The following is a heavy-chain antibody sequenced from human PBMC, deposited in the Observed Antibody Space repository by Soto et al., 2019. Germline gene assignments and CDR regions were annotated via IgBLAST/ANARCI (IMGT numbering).Heavy chain of an antibody. D-gene: IGHD5-12*01. J-gene: IGHJ4*02. V-gene: IGHV4-61*01. CDR1: GGSVSSGSYY. CDR3: ALGGYSGYDLFDY. Sequence: SETLSLTCTVSGGSVSSGSYYWSWIRQPPGKGLEWIGYIYYSGSTNYNPSLKSRVTISVDTSKNQFSLKLSSVTAADTAVYYCALGGYSGYDLFDYWGQGTLVTVSS. CDR2: IYYSGST.